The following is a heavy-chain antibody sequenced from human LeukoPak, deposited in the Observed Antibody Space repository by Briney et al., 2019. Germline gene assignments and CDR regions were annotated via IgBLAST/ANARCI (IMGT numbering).Heavy chain of an antibody. CDR1: GGSISSYY. Sequence: SETLSLTCTVSGGSISSYYWSWIRQPPGKGLEWIGYIYYSGSTNYNPSLKSRVTISVDTSKNQFSLKLSSVTAADTAVYYCARLTYYDYVWGSSYCFDYWGQGTLVTVSS. V-gene: IGHV4-59*08. CDR3: ARLTYYDYVWGSSYCFDY. D-gene: IGHD3-16*01. J-gene: IGHJ4*02. CDR2: IYYSGST.